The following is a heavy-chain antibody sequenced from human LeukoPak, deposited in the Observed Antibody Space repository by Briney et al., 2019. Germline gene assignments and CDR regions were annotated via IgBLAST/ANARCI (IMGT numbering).Heavy chain of an antibody. CDR1: GGSISNSRDY. J-gene: IGHJ4*02. CDR2: IYYSGST. D-gene: IGHD2-2*01. CDR3: ASGPIQLLRFDY. V-gene: IGHV4-61*05. Sequence: SSETLSLTCTVSGGSISNSRDYWAWIRQPPGRGLEWIGYIYYSGSTNYNPSLKSRVTISVDTSKNQFSLKLSSVTAADTAVYYCASGPIQLLRFDYWGQGTLVTVSS.